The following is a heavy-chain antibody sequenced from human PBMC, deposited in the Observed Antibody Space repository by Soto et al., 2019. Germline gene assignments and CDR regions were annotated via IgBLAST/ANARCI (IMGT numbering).Heavy chain of an antibody. D-gene: IGHD3-10*01. CDR2: INPNSGGT. V-gene: IGHV1-2*04. Sequence: ASVKVSCKASGYTFTGYYMHWLRQAPGQGLEWMGWINPNSGGTNYAQKFQGWVTMTRDTSISTAYMELSRLRSDDTAVYYCAGDHGTWFGELLPNYYYYYGMDVWGQGTTVTVSS. CDR3: AGDHGTWFGELLPNYYYYYGMDV. CDR1: GYTFTGYY. J-gene: IGHJ6*02.